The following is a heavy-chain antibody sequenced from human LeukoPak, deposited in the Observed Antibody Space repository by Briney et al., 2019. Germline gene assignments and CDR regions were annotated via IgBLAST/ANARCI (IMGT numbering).Heavy chain of an antibody. CDR3: AKDGVYSSSWYDFDY. CDR2: ISGSGGST. CDR1: GFTFSSYA. J-gene: IGHJ4*02. D-gene: IGHD6-13*01. V-gene: IGHV3-23*01. Sequence: GASLRLSCAASGFTFSSYAMSWVRQAPGKGLEWVSAISGSGGSTYYADSVKGRFTISRDNSKNTLYLQMNSLRAEDTAVYYCAKDGVYSSSWYDFDYWGQGTLVTVSS.